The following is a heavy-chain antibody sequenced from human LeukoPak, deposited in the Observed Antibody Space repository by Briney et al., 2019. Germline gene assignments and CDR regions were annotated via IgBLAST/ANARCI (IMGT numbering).Heavy chain of an antibody. Sequence: SETLSLTCTVSGGSISSYYWSWIRQPPGKGLEWIGYTYYSGNTNYNPSLKSRVTISVDTSKNQFSLKLSSVTAADTAVYYCARRGDTSLSFDYWGQGTLVTVSS. J-gene: IGHJ4*02. V-gene: IGHV4-59*01. D-gene: IGHD2-2*01. CDR3: ARRGDTSLSFDY. CDR2: TYYSGNT. CDR1: GGSISSYY.